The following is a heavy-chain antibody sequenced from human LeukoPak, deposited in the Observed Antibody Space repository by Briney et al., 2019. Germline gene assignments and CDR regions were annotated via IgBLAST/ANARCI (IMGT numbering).Heavy chain of an antibody. V-gene: IGHV4-4*07. Sequence: SETLSLTCTVSGASISSYWWSWIRQPAGKGLEWIGRVYTSGTTTYNPSLRSRVTMSVDTSKNQLSLTLSSVAAADTAIYYCAGLYVWGNGTTVIISS. J-gene: IGHJ6*04. CDR3: AGLYV. CDR2: VYTSGTT. CDR1: GASISSYW.